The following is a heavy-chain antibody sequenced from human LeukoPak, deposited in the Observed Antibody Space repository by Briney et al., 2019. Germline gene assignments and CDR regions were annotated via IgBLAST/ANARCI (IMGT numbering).Heavy chain of an antibody. Sequence: GAXVKVSCKASGYTFTNYGFSWVRQAPGQGLEWMGWISADNGNTNYAQKLQGRVTMTTDTSTSTAYMELRSLRSDDTAVYYCARGNNDYGDYFDYWGQGTLVTVSS. CDR3: ARGNNDYGDYFDY. J-gene: IGHJ4*02. CDR2: ISADNGNT. CDR1: GYTFTNYG. V-gene: IGHV1-18*01. D-gene: IGHD4-17*01.